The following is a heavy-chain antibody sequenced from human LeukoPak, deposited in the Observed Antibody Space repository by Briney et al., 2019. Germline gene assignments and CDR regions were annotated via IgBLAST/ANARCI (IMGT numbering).Heavy chain of an antibody. J-gene: IGHJ4*02. CDR3: ARDRAGGYDVFDY. CDR2: IYSGGNT. V-gene: IGHV3-53*01. CDR1: GFTFSSYA. Sequence: PGGSLRLSCAASGFTFSSYAMSWVRQAPGKGLEWVSVIYSGGNTYYADSVRGRFTISRDNSKNTLYLQMNSLRVEDTAVYYCARDRAGGYDVFDYWGRGTLVTVSS. D-gene: IGHD5-12*01.